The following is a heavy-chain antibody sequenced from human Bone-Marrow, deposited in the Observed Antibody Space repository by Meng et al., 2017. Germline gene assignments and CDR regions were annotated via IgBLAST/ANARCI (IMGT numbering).Heavy chain of an antibody. CDR2: TYYRSQWQS. CDR1: GDSVSGNRAL. D-gene: IGHD3-10*01. J-gene: IGHJ4*02. CDR3: ASWYGES. V-gene: IGHV6-1*01. Sequence: QVQLQQSGPRLVKPSPTLSLTCAISGDSVSGNRALWHRVRQSPSRGLEWLGHTYYRSQWQSHYGASVKSRISIYADTSRNQFSLILNSVTPEDTAVYYCASWYGESWGQGTLVTVSS.